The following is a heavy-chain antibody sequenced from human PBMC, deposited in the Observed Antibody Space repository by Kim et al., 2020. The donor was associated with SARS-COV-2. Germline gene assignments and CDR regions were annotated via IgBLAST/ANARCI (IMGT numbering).Heavy chain of an antibody. Sequence: GGSLRLSCAASGFTFSSYGMHWVRQAPGKGLEWVAVISYDGSNKYYADSVKGRFTISRDNSKNTLYLQMNSLRAEDTAVYYCAKDWGNYDYVWGSYRSYYYYYGMDVWGQGTTVTVSS. CDR3: AKDWGNYDYVWGSYRSYYYYYGMDV. D-gene: IGHD3-16*02. V-gene: IGHV3-30*18. J-gene: IGHJ6*02. CDR2: ISYDGSNK. CDR1: GFTFSSYG.